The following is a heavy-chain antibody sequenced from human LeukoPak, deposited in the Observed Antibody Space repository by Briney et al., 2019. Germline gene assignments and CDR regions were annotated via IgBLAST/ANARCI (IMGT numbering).Heavy chain of an antibody. D-gene: IGHD1-20*01. CDR2: IYYSGST. CDR3: ARDRTYNWII. V-gene: IGHV4-59*11. CDR1: GGSISSHY. Sequence: SETLSLTCTVSGGSISSHYGSWIRQPPGKGLEWIGYIYYSGSTNYNPSLKSRVTISVDTSKNQFSLKLSSVTAADTAVYYCARDRTYNWIIWGQGTLVTVSS. J-gene: IGHJ4*02.